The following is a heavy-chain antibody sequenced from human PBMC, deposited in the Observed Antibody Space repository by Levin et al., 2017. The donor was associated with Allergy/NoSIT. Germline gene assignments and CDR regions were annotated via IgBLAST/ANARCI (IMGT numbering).Heavy chain of an antibody. V-gene: IGHV3-30-3*01. D-gene: IGHD6-13*01. Sequence: SGGSLRLSCAASGFTFSSYAMHWVRQAPGKGLEWVAVISYDGSNKYYADSVKGRFTISRDNSKNTLYLQMNSLRAEDTAVYYCARGRTAATSRGVYYYYYMDVWGKGTTVTVSS. J-gene: IGHJ6*03. CDR3: ARGRTAATSRGVYYYYYMDV. CDR2: ISYDGSNK. CDR1: GFTFSSYA.